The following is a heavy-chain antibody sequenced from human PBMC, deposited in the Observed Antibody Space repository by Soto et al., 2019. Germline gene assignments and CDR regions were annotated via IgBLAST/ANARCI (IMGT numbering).Heavy chain of an antibody. CDR1: GYTFTSYA. CDR2: INGGNGNT. V-gene: IGHV1-3*01. Sequence: ASVKVSCKASGYTFTSYAVHWVRQAPGQRLEWMGWINGGNGNTRYSQKFQGRVTISRDTSASTAYMELSSLRSEDTAVYYCARGRNDYYGSGSYGMGVWGQGTTVTVSS. CDR3: ARGRNDYYGSGSYGMGV. D-gene: IGHD3-10*01. J-gene: IGHJ6*02.